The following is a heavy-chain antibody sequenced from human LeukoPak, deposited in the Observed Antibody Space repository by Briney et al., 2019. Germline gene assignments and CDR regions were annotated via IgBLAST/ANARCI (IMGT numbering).Heavy chain of an antibody. J-gene: IGHJ2*01. Sequence: SETLSLTCVVYGESFSGYSWSWIRQPPGKGLEWIGEINQRRNTNYNPSLKSRVTISINTSKNQFSLKLSSVTAADTAVYYCARHGWHAWYFDLWGRGTLVTVSS. CDR2: INQRRNT. V-gene: IGHV4-34*01. D-gene: IGHD6-19*01. CDR1: GESFSGYS. CDR3: ARHGWHAWYFDL.